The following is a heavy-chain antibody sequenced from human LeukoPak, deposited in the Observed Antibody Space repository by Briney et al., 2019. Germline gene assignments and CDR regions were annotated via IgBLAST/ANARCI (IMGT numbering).Heavy chain of an antibody. CDR2: IIPIFGTA. CDR1: GGTFSSYA. J-gene: IGHJ5*02. V-gene: IGHV1-69*05. Sequence: XVKVSCKASGGTFSSYAISWVRQAPGQGLEWMGRIIPIFGTANYAQKFQGRVTITTDEPTSTAYMELSSLRSEDTAVYYCARDPWPIVTAAIRNNWFDPWGQGTLVTVSS. CDR3: ARDPWPIVTAAIRNNWFDP. D-gene: IGHD2-2*01.